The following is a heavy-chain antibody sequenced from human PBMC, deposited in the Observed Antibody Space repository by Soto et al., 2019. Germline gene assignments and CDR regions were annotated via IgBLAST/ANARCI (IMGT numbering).Heavy chain of an antibody. CDR2: ISWNSGSI. Sequence: EVQLVESGGGLVQPGRSLRLSCAASGFTFDDYAMHWVRQAPGKGLEWVSGISWNSGSIGYADSVKGRFTISRDNAKNSLYLQMNSLRAEDTALYYCAKDIAPQLRGSGTEGDSKFDYWGQGTLVTVSS. CDR3: AKDIAPQLRGSGTEGDSKFDY. V-gene: IGHV3-9*01. D-gene: IGHD3-10*01. CDR1: GFTFDDYA. J-gene: IGHJ4*02.